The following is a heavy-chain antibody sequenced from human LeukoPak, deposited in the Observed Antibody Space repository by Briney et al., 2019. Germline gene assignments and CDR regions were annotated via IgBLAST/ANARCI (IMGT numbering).Heavy chain of an antibody. J-gene: IGHJ5*02. CDR2: ISRASESI. D-gene: IGHD1-7*01. CDR1: GFTVSSNS. V-gene: IGHV3-21*01. Sequence: GGSLRLSCTVSGFTVSSNSMSWVRQAPGKGLEWVSIISRASESIFYADSVKGRFTISRDNAKNSLYLQMNGLRAEDTAAYYCMRGATDTTRWFDPWGQGTLVTVSS. CDR3: MRGATDTTRWFDP.